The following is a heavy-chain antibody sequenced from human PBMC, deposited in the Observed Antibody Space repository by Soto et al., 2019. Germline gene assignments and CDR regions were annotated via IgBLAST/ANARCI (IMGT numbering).Heavy chain of an antibody. CDR1: GGSISSAGYS. J-gene: IGHJ4*02. D-gene: IGHD3-16*02. Sequence: SETLSLTCTVSGGSISSAGYSWTWIRQHPGKGLEWIGYIYYSGSTYYNPSLESRITISLDTSKNQFSLELSSVTAADTAVYYCARGTLGGVIGNWGQGTLVTVSS. CDR2: IYYSGST. CDR3: ARGTLGGVIGN. V-gene: IGHV4-31*03.